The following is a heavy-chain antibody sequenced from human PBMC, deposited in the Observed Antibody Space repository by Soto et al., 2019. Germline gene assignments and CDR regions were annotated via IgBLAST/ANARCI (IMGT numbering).Heavy chain of an antibody. CDR3: ARGTTVVTNWFDP. CDR2: IYYSGST. J-gene: IGHJ5*02. D-gene: IGHD4-17*01. Sequence: QVQLQESGPGLVKPSQTLSLSCTVSGGSISSGNYFWSWIRQPPGKGLEWIGFIYYSGSTYYNPSLKRRFSPLVDTSKNQVSLRLSSVSAADTAVYYCARGTTVVTNWFDPWGQGTLVTVSS. V-gene: IGHV4-30-4*01. CDR1: GGSISSGNYF.